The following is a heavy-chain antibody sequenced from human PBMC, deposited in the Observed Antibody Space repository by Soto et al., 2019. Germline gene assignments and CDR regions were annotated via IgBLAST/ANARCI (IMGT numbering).Heavy chain of an antibody. D-gene: IGHD2-15*01. Sequence: PGGSLRLSCAASGFTFSSYAMSWGRQAPGKGLEWVSAISGRGGSPYYADSVKGRFTISRDNSKNTLYLQMNSLRAEETAVYYCAKDKVSVVVVVAATLSAFDIWGQGTTVTVSS. V-gene: IGHV3-23*01. CDR2: ISGRGGSP. J-gene: IGHJ3*02. CDR1: GFTFSSYA. CDR3: AKDKVSVVVVVAATLSAFDI.